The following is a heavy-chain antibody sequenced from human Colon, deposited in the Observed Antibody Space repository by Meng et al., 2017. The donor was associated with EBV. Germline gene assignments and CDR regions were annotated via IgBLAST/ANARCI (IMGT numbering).Heavy chain of an antibody. CDR1: GFTFSDYY. J-gene: IGHJ4*02. CDR2: ISPSGTSI. Sequence: QVQLVEAGGGLVKPGGSLRLSFAASGFTFSDYYMSWIRQAPGKGLEWLSYISPSGTSIYYADSVRGRFTLSRDNAKNSLYLQMNSLRADDTAVYYCARDEVGIGNNGYDFWGQGTLVTVSS. V-gene: IGHV3-11*01. CDR3: ARDEVGIGNNGYDF. D-gene: IGHD2-21*01.